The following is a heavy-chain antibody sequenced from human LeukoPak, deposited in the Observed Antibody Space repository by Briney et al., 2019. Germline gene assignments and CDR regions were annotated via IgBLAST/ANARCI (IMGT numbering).Heavy chain of an antibody. CDR2: IYCSGST. D-gene: IGHD2-15*01. Sequence: PSETLSLTCTVSGGSISSYYWSWIRQPPGKGLEWIGYIYCSGSTYYNPSLKSRVTISVDTSKNQFSLKLSSVTAADTAVYYCARAPLLVAAPYYYYYGMDVWGQGTTVTVSS. CDR1: GGSISSYY. J-gene: IGHJ6*02. CDR3: ARAPLLVAAPYYYYYGMDV. V-gene: IGHV4-59*06.